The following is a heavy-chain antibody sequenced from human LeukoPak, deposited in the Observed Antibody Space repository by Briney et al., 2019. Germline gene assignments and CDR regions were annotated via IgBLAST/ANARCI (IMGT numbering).Heavy chain of an antibody. CDR2: ISYDGSNK. D-gene: IGHD6-19*01. CDR3: AREGSYSSGWYYFDY. Sequence: GGSLRLSCAASGFTFSSYAMHWVRQAPGKGLEWVAVISYDGSNKYYADSAKGRFTIPRDNSKNTLYLQMNSLRAEDTAVYYCAREGSYSSGWYYFDYWGQGPLVTVSS. CDR1: GFTFSSYA. J-gene: IGHJ4*02. V-gene: IGHV3-30-3*01.